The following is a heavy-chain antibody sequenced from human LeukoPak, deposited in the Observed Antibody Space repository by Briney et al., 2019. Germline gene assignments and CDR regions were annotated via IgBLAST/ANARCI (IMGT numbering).Heavy chain of an antibody. CDR1: GGSISSSKFY. V-gene: IGHV4-61*05. CDR2: MDYTGGA. D-gene: IGHD6-19*01. CDR3: ARGYSSGRIDC. Sequence: PSETLSLTCTVSGGSISSSKFYWAWIRQPPGKGLAWIGYMDYTGGANYNPSLKSRVTISVDTSKNQFSLKLNSVTAADTAVYHCARGYSSGRIDCWGQGTLVTVSS. J-gene: IGHJ4*02.